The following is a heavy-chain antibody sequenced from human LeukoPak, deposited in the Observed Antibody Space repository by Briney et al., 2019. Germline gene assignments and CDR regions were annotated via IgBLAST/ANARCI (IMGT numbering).Heavy chain of an antibody. CDR2: IYTSGST. V-gene: IGHV4-61*02. Sequence: SQTLSLTCTVSGGSISSGSYYWSWIRQPAGKGLEWIGRIYTSGSTNHNPSLKSRVTISVDTSKNQFSLKLSSVTAADTAVYYCARSIGWLPSTNVVTAKGWFDPWGQGTLVTVSS. CDR3: ARSIGWLPSTNVVTAKGWFDP. D-gene: IGHD2-21*02. J-gene: IGHJ5*02. CDR1: GGSISSGSYY.